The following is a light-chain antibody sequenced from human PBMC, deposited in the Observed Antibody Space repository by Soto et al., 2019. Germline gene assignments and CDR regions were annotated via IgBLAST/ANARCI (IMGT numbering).Light chain of an antibody. J-gene: IGKJ1*01. CDR3: QQYESSRT. CDR2: GAS. CDR1: QSVSSRW. Sequence: EIVLTQSPGTVSLSPGERATLSCRASQSVSSRWLAWYQQKPGQAPRVLIYGASKRATGIPDRFSGSGSGTDFTLTISSLEPEDFAVYYCQQYESSRTFGQGTKVEMK. V-gene: IGKV3-20*01.